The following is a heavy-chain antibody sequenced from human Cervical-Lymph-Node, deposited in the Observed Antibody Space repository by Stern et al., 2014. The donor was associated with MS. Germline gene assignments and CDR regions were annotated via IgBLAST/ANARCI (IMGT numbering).Heavy chain of an antibody. CDR2: ISSSRSNI. CDR1: GLTFSSYS. D-gene: IGHD1-26*01. Sequence: EDQLVESGGGLVKPGGSLRLSCAASGLTFSSYSMNWVRQAPGKGLEWVSSISSSRSNIYYADSVKGRFTISRENAENSLYLQMNSLRAEDTAVYYCARDKVGATFPDEYYYYYGMDVWGQGTTVTVSS. V-gene: IGHV3-21*01. CDR3: ARDKVGATFPDEYYYYYGMDV. J-gene: IGHJ6*02.